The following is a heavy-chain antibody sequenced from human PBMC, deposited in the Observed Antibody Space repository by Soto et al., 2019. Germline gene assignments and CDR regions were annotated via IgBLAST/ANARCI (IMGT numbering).Heavy chain of an antibody. Sequence: ASVKVSCKVSGYTLTELSMHWVRQAPGKGLEWMGGFDPEDGETIYAQKFQGRVTMTEDTSTDTAYMELSSLRSEDAAVYYCARSQGSSISLEIYYYYYYGMDVWGQGTTVTVSS. CDR2: FDPEDGET. CDR3: ARSQGSSISLEIYYYYYYGMDV. CDR1: GYTLTELS. D-gene: IGHD2-2*01. J-gene: IGHJ6*02. V-gene: IGHV1-24*01.